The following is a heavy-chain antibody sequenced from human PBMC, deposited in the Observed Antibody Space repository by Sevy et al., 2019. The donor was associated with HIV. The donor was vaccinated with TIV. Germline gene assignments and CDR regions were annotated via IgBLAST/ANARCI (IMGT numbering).Heavy chain of an antibody. Sequence: GGSLRLSCAASGFNLSSYAMHWVRQAPGKGLEWVAVISYDGSNKYYAHSVKGRFTISRDNSKNRLYLQMNSLRAEDTAVYDGAREGGAVWFDEFHNWFDPWGQGSLVTVSS. CDR2: ISYDGSNK. D-gene: IGHD3-10*01. V-gene: IGHV3-30-3*01. J-gene: IGHJ5*02. CDR3: AREGGAVWFDEFHNWFDP. CDR1: GFNLSSYA.